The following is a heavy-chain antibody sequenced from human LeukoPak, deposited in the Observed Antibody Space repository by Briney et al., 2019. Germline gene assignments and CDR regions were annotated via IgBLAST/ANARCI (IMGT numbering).Heavy chain of an antibody. J-gene: IGHJ3*01. V-gene: IGHV3-23*01. D-gene: IGHD3-3*01. CDR1: GFTFSNYV. CDR3: ASSYDFWNAYDF. Sequence: GGSLRLSCAASGFTFSNYVMTWVRQAPGKGLEWVSGISGSGGSTYYADSVKGRITISRDSSKSTLYLQMNSLRAEDTALYYCASSYDFWNAYDFWGQGTMVTVSS. CDR2: ISGSGGST.